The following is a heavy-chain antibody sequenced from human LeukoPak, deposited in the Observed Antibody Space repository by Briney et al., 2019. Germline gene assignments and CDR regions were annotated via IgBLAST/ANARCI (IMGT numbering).Heavy chain of an antibody. D-gene: IGHD3-10*01. CDR1: GGSISSSSYY. CDR3: ARGGGWHDFDY. CDR2: IYYSGST. Sequence: PSETLSLTCTVSGGSISSSSYYWGWIRQPPGKGLEWIGSIYYSGSTYYNPSLKSRVTISVDTSKNQFSLKLSSVTAADTAVYYCARGGGWHDFDYWGQGTLVTVSS. V-gene: IGHV4-39*07. J-gene: IGHJ4*02.